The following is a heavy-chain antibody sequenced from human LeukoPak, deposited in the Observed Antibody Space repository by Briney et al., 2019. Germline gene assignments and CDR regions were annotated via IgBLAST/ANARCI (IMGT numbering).Heavy chain of an antibody. V-gene: IGHV4-34*01. D-gene: IGHD3-3*01. CDR2: INHSGST. Sequence: SETLSLTCAVYGGSFSGYYWSWIRQPPGKGLEWIGEINHSGSTNYNPSLKSRVTISVDTSKNQFSLKLSSVTAADTAVYYCARDRRYYDFSSGPPGWFDPWGQGTLVTVSS. J-gene: IGHJ5*02. CDR3: ARDRRYYDFSSGPPGWFDP. CDR1: GGSFSGYY.